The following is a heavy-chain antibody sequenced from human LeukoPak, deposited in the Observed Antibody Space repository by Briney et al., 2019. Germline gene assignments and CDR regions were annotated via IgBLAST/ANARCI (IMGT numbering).Heavy chain of an antibody. Sequence: GGSLRLSCAASGFTVSSNYMSWVRQAPGKGLEWVSVIYSGGSIYYADSVKGRFTISRDNSKNTLYLQMNSLRAEDTAVYYCARGFGYSNNYYFDYWGQGTLVTVSS. CDR3: ARGFGYSNNYYFDY. V-gene: IGHV3-66*01. D-gene: IGHD6-13*01. J-gene: IGHJ4*02. CDR1: GFTVSSNY. CDR2: IYSGGSI.